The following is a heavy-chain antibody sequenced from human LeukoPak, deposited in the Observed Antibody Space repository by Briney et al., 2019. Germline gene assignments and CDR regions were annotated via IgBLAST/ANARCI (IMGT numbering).Heavy chain of an antibody. CDR3: ARAYYYYGSGSSYDH. CDR2: ISSSSSYI. Sequence: PGGSPRLSCAASGFTFSSYSMNWVRQAPGKGLEWVSSISSSSSYIYYADSVKGRFTISRDNAKNSLYLQMNSLRAEDTAVYYCARAYYYYGSGSSYDHWGQGTLVTVSS. D-gene: IGHD3-10*01. CDR1: GFTFSSYS. V-gene: IGHV3-21*01. J-gene: IGHJ4*02.